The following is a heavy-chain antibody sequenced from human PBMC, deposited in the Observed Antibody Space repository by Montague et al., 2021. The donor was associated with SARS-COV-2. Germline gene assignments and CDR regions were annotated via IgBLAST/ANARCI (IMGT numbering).Heavy chain of an antibody. V-gene: IGHV3-30-3*01. Sequence: SLRLSCAASGFTFSSYAMHWVRQAPGKGLEWVAVISYDGSNKYYADSVKGRLTISRDNSKNTLYLQMNSLRAEDTAVYYCASELLGAFDIWGQGTMVTVSS. CDR3: ASELLGAFDI. CDR1: GFTFSSYA. J-gene: IGHJ3*02. D-gene: IGHD2/OR15-2a*01. CDR2: ISYDGSNK.